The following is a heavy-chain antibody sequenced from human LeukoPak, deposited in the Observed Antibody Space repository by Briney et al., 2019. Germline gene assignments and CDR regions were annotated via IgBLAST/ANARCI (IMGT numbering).Heavy chain of an antibody. J-gene: IGHJ4*02. Sequence: ASVNVSCKASGYTFTSYDINWVRQATGQGLEWMGWMNPNSGNTGYAHKFQGRATMTSNSPISTAYMELSSVRSEDSAVYYCAAPRRPCYYDRSGYYLGYWGQGTLVTVSS. D-gene: IGHD3-22*01. CDR2: MNPNSGNT. CDR3: AAPRRPCYYDRSGYYLGY. CDR1: GYTFTSYD. V-gene: IGHV1-8*01.